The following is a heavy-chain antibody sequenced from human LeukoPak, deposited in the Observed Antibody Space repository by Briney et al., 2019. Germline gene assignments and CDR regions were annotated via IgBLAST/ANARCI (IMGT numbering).Heavy chain of an antibody. Sequence: GGSLRLSCAASGFTFSDYYMSWIRQAPGKGLEWVSHISSSGSTIYYADSVKGRFTISRDNAKNSLYLQMNSLRAEDTAVYYCAREFDDSSGYYYYYYYYMDVWGKGTTVTVSS. J-gene: IGHJ6*03. D-gene: IGHD3-22*01. CDR1: GFTFSDYY. V-gene: IGHV3-11*04. CDR3: AREFDDSSGYYYYYYYYMDV. CDR2: ISSSGSTI.